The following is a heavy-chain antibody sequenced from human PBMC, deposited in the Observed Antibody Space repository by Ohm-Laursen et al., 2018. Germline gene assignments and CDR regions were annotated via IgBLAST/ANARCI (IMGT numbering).Heavy chain of an antibody. Sequence: ETLSLTCSVSGDFISSQYWSWIRQPAGKGLEWIGRVDPSGSTNYNPSLRSRVTMSVDTSKNQLSLKLSSVTAADTALYYCARDPNGLDVWGQGTTVTVSS. J-gene: IGHJ6*02. CDR3: ARDPNGLDV. CDR2: VDPSGST. V-gene: IGHV4-4*07. CDR1: GDFISSQY.